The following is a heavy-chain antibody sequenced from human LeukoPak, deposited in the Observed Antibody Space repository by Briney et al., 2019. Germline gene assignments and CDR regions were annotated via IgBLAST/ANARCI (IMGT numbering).Heavy chain of an antibody. D-gene: IGHD5-18*01. CDR3: ARGQHSYGYFNGFDY. CDR1: GGSISSYY. Sequence: SETLSLTCTVSGGSISSYYWNWIRQPPGKGLEWIGYIYYSGSTNYNPSLESRVTMSVDTSKNQFSLKLSSVTAADTAVYYCARGQHSYGYFNGFDYWGQGTLVTVSS. CDR2: IYYSGST. J-gene: IGHJ4*02. V-gene: IGHV4-59*01.